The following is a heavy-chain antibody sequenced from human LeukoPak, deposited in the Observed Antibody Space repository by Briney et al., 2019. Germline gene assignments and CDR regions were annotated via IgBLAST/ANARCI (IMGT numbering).Heavy chain of an antibody. J-gene: IGHJ3*02. CDR3: AREEGSYYASGAFDI. CDR2: IIPILGIA. CDR1: GGTFSSYA. V-gene: IGHV1-69*04. Sequence: ASVKVSCKASGGTFSSYAISWVRQAPGQGIGWMGRIIPILGIANYAQKFQGRVTITADKSTSTAYMELSSLRSEDTAVYYCAREEGSYYASGAFDIWGQGTMVTVSS. D-gene: IGHD1-26*01.